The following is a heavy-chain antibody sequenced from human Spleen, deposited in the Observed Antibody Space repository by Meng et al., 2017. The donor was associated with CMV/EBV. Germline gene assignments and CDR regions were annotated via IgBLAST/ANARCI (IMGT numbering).Heavy chain of an antibody. CDR3: AKDLFHSADAPHWFDP. Sequence: LKISCAASGFTFSSYAMTWVRQAPGKGLEWLSFISSGGGTYYADSVKGRFTISRDNSKNTLYLQMNSLRAEDTAIYFCAKDLFHSADAPHWFDPWGQGTLVTVSS. V-gene: IGHV3-23*01. J-gene: IGHJ5*02. D-gene: IGHD2-15*01. CDR2: ISSGGGT. CDR1: GFTFSSYA.